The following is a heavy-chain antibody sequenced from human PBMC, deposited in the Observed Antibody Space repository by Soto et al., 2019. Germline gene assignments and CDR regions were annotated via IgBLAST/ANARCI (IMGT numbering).Heavy chain of an antibody. CDR3: ARDKKPFNWSPSILKSYYYGMDV. CDR1: GFTFRTFA. J-gene: IGHJ6*02. CDR2: ISNDGSIK. V-gene: IGHV3-30-3*01. Sequence: QVHLVESGGRVVQPGRSLRLSCAASGFTFRTFAMHWVRQAPGKGLEWVAVISNDGSIKYFLDSVKGRFTISRDNSNNTLSLQMDSLRAEDTAVYYCARDKKPFNWSPSILKSYYYGMDVWGQGTTVTVSS. D-gene: IGHD1-1*01.